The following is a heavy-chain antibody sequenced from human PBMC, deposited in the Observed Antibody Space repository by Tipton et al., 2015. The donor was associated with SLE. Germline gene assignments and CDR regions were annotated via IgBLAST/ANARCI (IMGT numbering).Heavy chain of an antibody. V-gene: IGHV3-74*01. Sequence: SLRLSCAASGFSISDYWMHWVRQAPGKGLVWVSRINVDGSVINYAHSVKGRFTISRDNAKKTPYLQLSNLRDEDTAIYFCARVSVVGAQALDIWGQGTMVTVSS. CDR2: INVDGSVI. D-gene: IGHD1-26*01. CDR3: ARVSVVGAQALDI. J-gene: IGHJ3*02. CDR1: GFSISDYW.